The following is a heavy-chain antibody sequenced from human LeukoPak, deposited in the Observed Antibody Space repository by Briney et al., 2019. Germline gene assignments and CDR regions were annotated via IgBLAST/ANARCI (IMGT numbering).Heavy chain of an antibody. Sequence: SETLSLTCTVSGYSISSGYYWGWIRQPPGKGLEWIGSIYHSGSTYYNPSLKSRVTISVDTSKNQFSLKLSSVTAADTAVYYCESGTQQQWLSFWGQGTLVTVSS. J-gene: IGHJ4*02. CDR1: GYSISSGYY. CDR3: ESGTQQQWLSF. CDR2: IYHSGST. V-gene: IGHV4-38-2*02. D-gene: IGHD3-10*01.